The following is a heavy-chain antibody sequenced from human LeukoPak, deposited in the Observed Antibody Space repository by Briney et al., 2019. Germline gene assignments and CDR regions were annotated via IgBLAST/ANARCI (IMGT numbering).Heavy chain of an antibody. J-gene: IGHJ4*02. V-gene: IGHV3-21*01. D-gene: IGHD2-15*01. Sequence: GGSLRLSCAASGFTFSSYSMNWVCQAPGKGLEWVSSISSSSSYIYYADSVKGRFTISRDNAKNSLYLQMNSLRAEDTAVYYCARAHLYCSGGSCYSDYWGQGTLVTVSS. CDR2: ISSSSSYI. CDR1: GFTFSSYS. CDR3: ARAHLYCSGGSCYSDY.